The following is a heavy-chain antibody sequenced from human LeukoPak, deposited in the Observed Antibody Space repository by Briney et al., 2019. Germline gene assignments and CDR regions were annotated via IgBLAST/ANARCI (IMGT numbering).Heavy chain of an antibody. CDR2: INPNSGGT. J-gene: IGHJ4*02. D-gene: IGHD3-22*01. CDR3: AWDSSGYYYFDY. CDR1: GYTFTGYY. Sequence: ASVKVSCKASGYTFTGYYMHWVRQAPGQGGEWMGWINPNSGGTNYAQKFQGRVTMTRDTSISTAYMELSRLRSDDTAVYYCAWDSSGYYYFDYWGQGTLVTVSS. V-gene: IGHV1-2*02.